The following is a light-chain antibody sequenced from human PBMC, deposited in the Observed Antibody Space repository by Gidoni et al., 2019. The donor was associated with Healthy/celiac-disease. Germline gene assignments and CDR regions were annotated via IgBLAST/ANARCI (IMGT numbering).Light chain of an antibody. J-gene: IGLJ2*01. V-gene: IGLV1-51*01. CDR3: GTWDSSLSAGV. Sequence: QSVLTQPPSVSAAPGQKVTIYCSGSSSNIGNNYVSWYQQLTGTAPKLLIYDNNKRPSGIPDRFSGSKSGTSATLGITGLQTGDEADYYCGTWDSSLSAGVFGGGTKLTVL. CDR2: DNN. CDR1: SSNIGNNY.